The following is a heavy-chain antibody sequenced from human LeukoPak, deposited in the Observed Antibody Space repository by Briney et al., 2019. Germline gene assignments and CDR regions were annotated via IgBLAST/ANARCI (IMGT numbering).Heavy chain of an antibody. V-gene: IGHV1-69*13. J-gene: IGHJ6*03. CDR2: IIPIFGTA. D-gene: IGHD3-3*01. CDR3: ARAPMAGFAIFGVVTYYYMDV. Sequence: SVKVSCKASGGTFSSYAISWVRQAPGQGLEWMGGIIPIFGTANYAQKFQGRVTITADESTSTAYMELSSLRSEDTAVYYCARAPMAGFAIFGVVTYYYMDVWGKGTTVTVSS. CDR1: GGTFSSYA.